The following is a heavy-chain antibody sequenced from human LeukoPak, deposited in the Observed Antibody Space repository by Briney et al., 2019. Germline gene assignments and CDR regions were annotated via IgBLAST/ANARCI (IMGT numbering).Heavy chain of an antibody. J-gene: IGHJ6*03. CDR3: ARQFDSYFYYYLDV. CDR2: PYHPDST. D-gene: IGHD3-10*01. CDR1: GHPINSAYY. V-gene: IGHV4-38-2*01. Sequence: PSETLSLTCAVSGHPINSAYYWVWIRQPPGKGLEWIGSPYHPDSTYYNPSLESRVTMSVDTSRNQFSLKLSSVTAADTAVYYCARQFDSYFYYYLDVWGTGTTVTVSS.